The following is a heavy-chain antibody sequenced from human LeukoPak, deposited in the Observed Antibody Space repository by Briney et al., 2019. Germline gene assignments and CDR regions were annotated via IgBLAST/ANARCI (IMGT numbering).Heavy chain of an antibody. CDR3: ARDYSNGWPNFDY. CDR1: GGTFSSYA. V-gene: IGHV1-69*13. D-gene: IGHD6-19*01. J-gene: IGHJ4*02. Sequence: GASVKVSCKASGGTFSSYAISWVRQAPGQGLEWMGGTIPIFGTANYAQKFQGRVTITADESTSTAYMELSSLRSEDTAVYYCARDYSNGWPNFDYWGQGTLVTVSS. CDR2: TIPIFGTA.